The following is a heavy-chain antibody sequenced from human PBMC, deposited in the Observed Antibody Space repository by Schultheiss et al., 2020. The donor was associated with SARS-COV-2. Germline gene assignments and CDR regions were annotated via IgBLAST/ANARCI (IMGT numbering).Heavy chain of an antibody. CDR1: GFAFSSYA. J-gene: IGHJ6*02. V-gene: IGHV3-30*04. Sequence: GGSLRLSCAASGFAFSSYALHWVRRAPGKGLEWVAVISYDGSNKYYADSVKGRFTISRDNSKNTLYLQMNSLRAEDTAVYYCASCGASCHYYGMDVWGQGTTVTVSS. CDR2: ISYDGSNK. D-gene: IGHD2-2*01. CDR3: ASCGASCHYYGMDV.